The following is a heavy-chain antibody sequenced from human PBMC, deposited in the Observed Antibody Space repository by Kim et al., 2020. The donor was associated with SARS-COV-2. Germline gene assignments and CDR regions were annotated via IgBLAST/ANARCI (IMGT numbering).Heavy chain of an antibody. CDR3: AAAPYSGYDIWTFDY. CDR1: GDTLTELS. J-gene: IGHJ4*02. D-gene: IGHD5-12*01. Sequence: ASVKVSCKVSGDTLTELSMHWVRQAPGKGLEWMGGSDPEDGETIYPQKFQGRVTMTDDTSTDTAYMELSSLRSEDTAVYYCAAAPYSGYDIWTFDYWGQGTLVTVSS. CDR2: SDPEDGET. V-gene: IGHV1-24*01.